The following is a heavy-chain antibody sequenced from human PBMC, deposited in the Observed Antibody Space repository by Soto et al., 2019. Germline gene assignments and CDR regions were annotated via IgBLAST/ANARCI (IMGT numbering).Heavy chain of an antibody. CDR3: ARHGYNYGGGYFDY. CDR2: VNPILSMS. V-gene: IGHV1-69*02. Sequence: SVKVSCKASGDTFSFYTINWVRQAPGLGLEWMGRVNPILSMSNYAQKFQGRVTMTADKSTSTAYMELRSLRAEDTAVYYCARHGYNYGGGYFDYWGQGTLVTVSS. D-gene: IGHD5-18*01. J-gene: IGHJ4*02. CDR1: GDTFSFYT.